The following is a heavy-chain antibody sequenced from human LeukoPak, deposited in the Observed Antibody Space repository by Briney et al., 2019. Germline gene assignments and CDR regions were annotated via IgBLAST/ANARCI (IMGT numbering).Heavy chain of an antibody. J-gene: IGHJ4*02. V-gene: IGHV4-38-2*02. Sequence: SETLSLTCTVSGYSISSGYYWGWLRQPPGKGLEWIGSIYHSGSTYYNPSLKSRVTISVDTSKNQFSLKLSSVTAADTAVYYCAREGFGELFPFYWGQGTLVTVSS. CDR3: AREGFGELFPFY. CDR1: GYSISSGYY. CDR2: IYHSGST. D-gene: IGHD3-10*01.